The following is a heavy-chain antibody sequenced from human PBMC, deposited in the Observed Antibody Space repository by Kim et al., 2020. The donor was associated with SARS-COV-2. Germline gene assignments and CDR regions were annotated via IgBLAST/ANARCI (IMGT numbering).Heavy chain of an antibody. V-gene: IGHV3-74*01. Sequence: GGSLRLSCAASGFTVRSSWMHWVRQAPGKGLVWVSRITDIGTATDHADSVKGRCTMSRDNIANTVYLQMNDLRPEDTAFYYCIRDFVGPFDSWGQGTLVTVSS. CDR3: IRDFVGPFDS. D-gene: IGHD2-21*01. CDR2: ITDIGTAT. CDR1: GFTVRSSW. J-gene: IGHJ4*02.